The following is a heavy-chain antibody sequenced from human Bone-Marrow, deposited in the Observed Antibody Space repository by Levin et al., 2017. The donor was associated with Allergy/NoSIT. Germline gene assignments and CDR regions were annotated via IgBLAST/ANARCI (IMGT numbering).Heavy chain of an antibody. CDR2: IEEDGDKK. J-gene: IGHJ4*02. V-gene: IGHV3-7*04. Sequence: LSLTCAASGFSFRNSWMSWIRQAPGEGLQWVANIEEDGDKKHYVDSVKGRFTISRDNAKNLVYLEMNSLRADDTAVYYCARAYNSAFDYWGQGTLVTVSS. D-gene: IGHD6-25*01. CDR1: GFSFRNSW. CDR3: ARAYNSAFDY.